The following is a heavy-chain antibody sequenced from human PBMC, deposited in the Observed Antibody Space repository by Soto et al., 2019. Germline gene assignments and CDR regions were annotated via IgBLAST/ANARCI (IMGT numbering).Heavy chain of an antibody. D-gene: IGHD1-26*01. V-gene: IGHV4-59*03. J-gene: IGHJ6*04. CDR3: AGGGLIVGGQRRFMHV. CDR2: IYYSGST. Sequence: SETLSLTCTVSGGSISSYYWSWIRQPPGKGLEWIGYIYYSGSTNYNPSLKSRVTISVDTQKNQFSLQLSSVTVADTAFYYCAGGGLIVGGQRRFMHVPGKGTTVIGSA. CDR1: GGSISSYY.